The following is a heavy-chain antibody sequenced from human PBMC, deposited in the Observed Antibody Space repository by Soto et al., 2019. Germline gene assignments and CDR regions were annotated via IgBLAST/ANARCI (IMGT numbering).Heavy chain of an antibody. CDR2: ISAYNGNT. Sequence: ASVKVSCKASGYTFTSYGISWVRQAPGQGLEWMGWISAYNGNTNYAQKLQGRVTMTTDTSTSTAYMELRSLRSDDTAVYYCARDEGYYYDSSGYPPRWFDPWGQGTLVTVSS. D-gene: IGHD3-22*01. CDR3: ARDEGYYYDSSGYPPRWFDP. V-gene: IGHV1-18*01. CDR1: GYTFTSYG. J-gene: IGHJ5*02.